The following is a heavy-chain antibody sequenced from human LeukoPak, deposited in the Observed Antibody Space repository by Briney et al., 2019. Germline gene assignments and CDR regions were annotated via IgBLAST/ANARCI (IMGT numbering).Heavy chain of an antibody. CDR2: ITSGGDT. Sequence: GGSLRLSCATSGFTFSNYAMTWVRQTPGKGLECVSAITSGGDTYYADSVKGRFTVSRDNSESTLYMQMNSLRAEDTAVYYCAKCAAGGGSCYGWNWGQGTLVTVSS. CDR1: GFTFSNYA. J-gene: IGHJ4*02. CDR3: AKCAAGGGSCYGWN. D-gene: IGHD2-15*01. V-gene: IGHV3-23*01.